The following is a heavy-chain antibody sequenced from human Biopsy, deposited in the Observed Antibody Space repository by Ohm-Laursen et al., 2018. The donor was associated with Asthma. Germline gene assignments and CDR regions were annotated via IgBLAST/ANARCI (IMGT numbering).Heavy chain of an antibody. V-gene: IGHV3-21*01. J-gene: IGHJ4*01. D-gene: IGHD3-10*01. CDR3: ARDFTIGSGSPFHF. CDR2: ISSLSRYK. CDR1: GFDFSGYT. Sequence: SLRLSCTASGFDFSGYTMNWVRQAPGKGLEWVSSISSLSRYKYYSDSLRGRVTISRDNAKSPLHLQMSSLRAEDTAVYFCARDFTIGSGSPFHFWGPGTLVTISS.